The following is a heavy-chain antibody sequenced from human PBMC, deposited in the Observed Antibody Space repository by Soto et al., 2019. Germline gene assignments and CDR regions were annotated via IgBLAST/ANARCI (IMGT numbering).Heavy chain of an antibody. D-gene: IGHD3-22*01. CDR2: ISAYNGNT. V-gene: IGHV1-18*01. CDR3: ASSPYYYDSSGYYEYYFDY. J-gene: IGHJ4*02. Sequence: QVQLEQSGAEVKKPGASVKVSCKASGYTFTSYGISWVRQAPGQGLEWMGWISAYNGNTNYAQKLQGRVTMTTDTSTSTAYMELRSLRSDDTAVYYCASSPYYYDSSGYYEYYFDYWGQGTLVTVSS. CDR1: GYTFTSYG.